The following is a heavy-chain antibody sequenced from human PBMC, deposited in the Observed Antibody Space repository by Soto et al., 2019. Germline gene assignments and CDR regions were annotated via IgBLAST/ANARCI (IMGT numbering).Heavy chain of an antibody. Sequence: EVQLVESGGGLVKPGGSLRLSCAASGFTFSNAWMSWVRQAPGKGLEWVGRIKSKTDGGTTDYAAPVKGRFTISRDDSKNTLYLQMNSLKTEDTAVYYCTPESHGGSDIVVVPAAFDYWGQGTLVTVSS. CDR3: TPESHGGSDIVVVPAAFDY. J-gene: IGHJ4*02. V-gene: IGHV3-15*01. CDR2: IKSKTDGGTT. CDR1: GFTFSNAW. D-gene: IGHD2-2*01.